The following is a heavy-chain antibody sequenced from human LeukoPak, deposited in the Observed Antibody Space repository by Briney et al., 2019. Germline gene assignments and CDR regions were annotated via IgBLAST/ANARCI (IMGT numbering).Heavy chain of an antibody. Sequence: SETLSLTCTVSGGSISSSSYYWGWIRQPPGKGLEWIGSIYYSGSTYYNPSLKSRVTISVDTSKNQFSLKLSSVTAADTAVYYCARLALEDYDSSGYPIDYWGQGTLVTVSS. D-gene: IGHD3-22*01. J-gene: IGHJ4*02. CDR3: ARLALEDYDSSGYPIDY. V-gene: IGHV4-39*01. CDR1: GGSISSSSYY. CDR2: IYYSGST.